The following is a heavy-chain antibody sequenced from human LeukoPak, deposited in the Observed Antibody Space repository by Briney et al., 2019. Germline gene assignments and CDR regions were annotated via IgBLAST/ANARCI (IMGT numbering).Heavy chain of an antibody. CDR3: ARAYYDSSGYYGGVDY. V-gene: IGHV3-11*01. CDR1: GFTFSDYY. CDR2: ISSSGSTI. Sequence: GGSLRLSCAASGFTFSDYYMSWIRQAPGKGLEWVSYISSSGSTIYYADSVKGRFTISRDNAKNSLYLRMNSLRAEDTAVYYCARAYYDSSGYYGGVDYWGQGTLVTVSS. J-gene: IGHJ4*02. D-gene: IGHD3-22*01.